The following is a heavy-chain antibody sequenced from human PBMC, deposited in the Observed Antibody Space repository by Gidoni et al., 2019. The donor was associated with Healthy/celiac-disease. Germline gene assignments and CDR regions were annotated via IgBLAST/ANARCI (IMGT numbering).Heavy chain of an antibody. CDR2: IIPSFGTA. D-gene: IGHD1-7*01. Sequence: QVQLVQSGAEVKKPGSSVKVSCKASGGTFSSYAISWVRQAPGQGLEWMGGIIPSFGTANYAQKFQGRVTMTADESTSTAYMELSSLRSEDTAVYYCARGAWWITGTYYFDYWGQGTLVTVSS. J-gene: IGHJ4*02. CDR3: ARGAWWITGTYYFDY. CDR1: GGTFSSYA. V-gene: IGHV1-69*01.